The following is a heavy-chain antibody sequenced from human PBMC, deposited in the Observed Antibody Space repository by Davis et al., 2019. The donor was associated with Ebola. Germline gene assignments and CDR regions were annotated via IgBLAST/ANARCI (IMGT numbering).Heavy chain of an antibody. D-gene: IGHD1-7*01. Sequence: PGGSLRLSCAASGFTFSSYAMHWVRQAPGKGLEWVGRIQSKTDGGTPDYAAPVKGRFTISRDDSKNTLYLQRNSLRAEDTAVYYCATKPGDLYNWNYWNYWGQGTLVTVSS. V-gene: IGHV3-15*07. J-gene: IGHJ4*02. CDR2: IQSKTDGGTP. CDR1: GFTFSSYA. CDR3: ATKPGDLYNWNYWNY.